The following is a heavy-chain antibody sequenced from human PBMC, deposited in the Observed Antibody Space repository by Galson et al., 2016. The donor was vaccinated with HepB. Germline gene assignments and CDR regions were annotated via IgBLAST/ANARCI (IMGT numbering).Heavy chain of an antibody. CDR2: ISAYNGTT. D-gene: IGHD4-17*01. Sequence: SVKVSCKASGYTFISNGISWVRQAPGQGLEWMGWISAYNGTTNYAQKFQGRVTITADESTSTVYMELISLRSEDTAVYYCARVSHTRYGDYFDYWGQGTLVTVSS. J-gene: IGHJ4*02. CDR3: ARVSHTRYGDYFDY. V-gene: IGHV1-18*01. CDR1: GYTFISNG.